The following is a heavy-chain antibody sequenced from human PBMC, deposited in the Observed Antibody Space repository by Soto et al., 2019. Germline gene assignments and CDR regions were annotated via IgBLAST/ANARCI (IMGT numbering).Heavy chain of an antibody. Sequence: QVQLVQSGAAVKNPGASVKLSCKASGYIFTNYYILWVRQAPGQGLVWMAIINTNGGSTNYEQEFQGRVTLARDTFTNTVYMELSSRRSEDTAIYYCARDLTSGDYWGQVTLFTFSS. CDR2: INTNGGST. D-gene: IGHD7-27*01. CDR3: ARDLTSGDY. V-gene: IGHV1-46*01. J-gene: IGHJ4*02. CDR1: GYIFTNYY.